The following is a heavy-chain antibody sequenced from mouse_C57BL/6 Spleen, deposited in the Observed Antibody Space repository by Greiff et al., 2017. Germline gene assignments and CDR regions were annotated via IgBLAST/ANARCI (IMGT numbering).Heavy chain of an antibody. D-gene: IGHD2-1*01. J-gene: IGHJ1*03. CDR3: ARLGGNGYFDV. Sequence: QVQLQQPGAELVKPGASVKLSCKASGYTFTSYWMHWVKQRPGQGLEWIGMINPNSGSTNYNEKFKSKATLTVDKSSSTAYMQLGSLTSEDSAVYYCARLGGNGYFDVWGTGTTVTVSS. V-gene: IGHV1-64*01. CDR1: GYTFTSYW. CDR2: INPNSGST.